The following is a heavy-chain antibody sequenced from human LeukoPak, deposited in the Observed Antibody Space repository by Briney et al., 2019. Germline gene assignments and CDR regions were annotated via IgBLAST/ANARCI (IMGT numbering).Heavy chain of an antibody. Sequence: GGSLRLSCAASGFTFSSYGMSWVRQAPGKGLEWVSAISDSGGRTFYADSVKGRFTISRDNSKNTLYLQINSLRAEDTAVYYCAVDSYDTSIWGQGTLVTVSA. J-gene: IGHJ4*02. CDR3: AVDSYDTSI. CDR2: ISDSGGRT. CDR1: GFTFSSYG. V-gene: IGHV3-23*01. D-gene: IGHD3-22*01.